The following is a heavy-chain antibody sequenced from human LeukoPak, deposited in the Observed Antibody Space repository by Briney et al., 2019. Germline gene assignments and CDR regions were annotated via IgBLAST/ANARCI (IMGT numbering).Heavy chain of an antibody. D-gene: IGHD3-3*01. CDR2: IRSKANSYAT. CDR3: XSEDYDFWKRGMDV. Sequence: GGSLRLSCVASGFTFSGSAMHWVRQASGKGLEWVGRIRSKANSYATAYAASVKGRFTISRDDSKNTAYLQMNSLKTEDTAVXXXXSEDYDFWKRGMDVWGQGTTVTVSS. CDR1: GFTFSGSA. J-gene: IGHJ6*02. V-gene: IGHV3-73*01.